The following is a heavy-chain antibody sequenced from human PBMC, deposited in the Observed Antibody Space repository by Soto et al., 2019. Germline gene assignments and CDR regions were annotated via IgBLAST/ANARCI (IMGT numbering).Heavy chain of an antibody. Sequence: QVQLQESGPGLVKPSGTLSLTCAISVGSISSSNWWSWVRQPPGKGLECIGEIFHSGNTNYNPSLKSRVTISVDKSKNQFSLKLSSVTAADTAVYYCARGTGVAGTYYYGMDVWGQGTTVTVSS. CDR1: VGSISSSNW. CDR3: ARGTGVAGTYYYGMDV. CDR2: IFHSGNT. J-gene: IGHJ6*02. V-gene: IGHV4-4*02. D-gene: IGHD6-19*01.